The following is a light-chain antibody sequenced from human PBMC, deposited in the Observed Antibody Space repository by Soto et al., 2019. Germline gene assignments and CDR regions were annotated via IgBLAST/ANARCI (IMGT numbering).Light chain of an antibody. V-gene: IGLV2-11*01. CDR1: SSDVGGYDY. CDR2: DVT. CDR3: CLYIGATNYV. Sequence: QSALTQPPSVSGSPVQSVTISCTGTSSDVGGYDYVSWYQQHPGKAPKLLIYDVTKRPSGVPDGFSGSKSGNTASLTISGLQAEDEADYYFCLYIGATNYVFGTGTKLTVL. J-gene: IGLJ1*01.